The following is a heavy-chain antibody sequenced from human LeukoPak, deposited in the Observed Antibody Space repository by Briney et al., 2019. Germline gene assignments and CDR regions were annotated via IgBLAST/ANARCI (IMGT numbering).Heavy chain of an antibody. Sequence: SVKVSCKASGGTFSSYAISWVRQAPGQGLEWMGGIIPIFGTANYAQKFQGRVTMTRDTSISTAYMELSRLRSDDTAVYYCARGGHRRYYYTSGSAFDPWGQGTLVTVSS. D-gene: IGHD3-10*01. CDR2: IIPIFGTA. CDR1: GGTFSSYA. V-gene: IGHV1-69*05. J-gene: IGHJ5*02. CDR3: ARGGHRRYYYTSGSAFDP.